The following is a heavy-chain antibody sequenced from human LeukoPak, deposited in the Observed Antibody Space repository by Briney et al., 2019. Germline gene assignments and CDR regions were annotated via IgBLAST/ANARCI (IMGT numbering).Heavy chain of an antibody. J-gene: IGHJ4*02. D-gene: IGHD5-24*01. V-gene: IGHV4-38-2*02. CDR1: GYAISSGYF. CDR2: IYHSGST. Sequence: SEPLSLTCSVSGYAISSGYFWGWIRQPPGKGLEWIGTIYHSGSTYYNPSLKSRVTISVDTSKNQFSLKLTSVTAADTAVYYCARERPYPGYTYLDYWGQGTLVTVSS. CDR3: ARERPYPGYTYLDY.